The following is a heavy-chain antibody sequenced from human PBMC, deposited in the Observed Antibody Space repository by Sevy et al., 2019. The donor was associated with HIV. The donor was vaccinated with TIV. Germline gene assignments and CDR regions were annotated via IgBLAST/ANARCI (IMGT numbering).Heavy chain of an antibody. J-gene: IGHJ6*02. V-gene: IGHV1-18*01. D-gene: IGHD2-2*01. Sequence: ASVKVSCKASGYTFTSYGISWVRQAPGQGLEWMGWISAYNGNTNYAQKLQGRVTMTTDTSTSTAYMELRSLRSDDTAVYYCARDDCSSTSCQPYYYYGMDVWGQGTTVTVPS. CDR3: ARDDCSSTSCQPYYYYGMDV. CDR1: GYTFTSYG. CDR2: ISAYNGNT.